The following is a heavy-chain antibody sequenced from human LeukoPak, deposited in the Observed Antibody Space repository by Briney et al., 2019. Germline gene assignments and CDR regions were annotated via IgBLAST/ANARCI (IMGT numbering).Heavy chain of an antibody. CDR3: AKAQTIFGADHAEYFQH. Sequence: GGSLRLSCVASGFPFSSYWMTWVRQAPGKGLEWVANIKQDGSKKSYVDSVKGRFTISRDNAKNSLYLQMNSLRAEDTALYYCAKAQTIFGADHAEYFQHWGQGTLVTVSS. CDR2: IKQDGSKK. CDR1: GFPFSSYW. D-gene: IGHD3-3*01. J-gene: IGHJ1*01. V-gene: IGHV3-7*03.